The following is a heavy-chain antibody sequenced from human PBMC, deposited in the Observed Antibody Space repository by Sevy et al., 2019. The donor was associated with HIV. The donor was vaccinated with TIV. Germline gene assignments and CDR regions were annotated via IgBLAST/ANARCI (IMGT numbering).Heavy chain of an antibody. CDR1: GITFSSAW. CDR2: IKSATDGGDA. V-gene: IGHV3-15*01. Sequence: GGSLRLSCAASGITFSSAWMSWVRLVPGKGLEWLGRIKSATDGGDADYAAAVKGRFTISRDDSKESLYLQLNSLKTEDTAVYYCTTDLGFYSSKWGQGTLVTVSS. D-gene: IGHD4-4*01. CDR3: TTDLGFYSSK. J-gene: IGHJ4*02.